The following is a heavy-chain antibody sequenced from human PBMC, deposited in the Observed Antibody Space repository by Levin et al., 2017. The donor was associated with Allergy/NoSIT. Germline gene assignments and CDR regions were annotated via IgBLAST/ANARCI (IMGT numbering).Heavy chain of an antibody. V-gene: IGHV3-23*01. CDR3: ARQWNYSSEMFDY. CDR1: GFTFNIYA. CDR2: ISDSGHLT. D-gene: IGHD1-7*01. Sequence: GESLKISCAASGFTFNIYAVSWVRQAPGKGLEWVSAISDSGHLTYYTDSVKGRFTISRDNSKNKVYLEMNTLRAEDTDLYYCARQWNYSSEMFDYWGQGTLVTVSS. J-gene: IGHJ4*02.